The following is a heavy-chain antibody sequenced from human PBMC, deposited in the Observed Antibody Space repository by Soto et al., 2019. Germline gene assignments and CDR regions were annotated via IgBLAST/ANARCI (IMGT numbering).Heavy chain of an antibody. CDR3: ARQGRANGMDV. CDR1: VYSFTSYW. J-gene: IGHJ6*02. V-gene: IGHV5-51*01. D-gene: IGHD2-15*01. Sequence: PGESLKISCKGSVYSFTSYWIGWVRQMPGKCLEWMGIIYPGDSCTXXSPSFQGPXTISAYKSISTXYLQWXSLTASDTAMYYCARQGRANGMDVWCQGTTLTVSS. CDR2: IYPGDSCT.